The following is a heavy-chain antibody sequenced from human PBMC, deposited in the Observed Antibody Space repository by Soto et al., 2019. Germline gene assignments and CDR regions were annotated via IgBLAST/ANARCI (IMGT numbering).Heavy chain of an antibody. CDR1: GFSLSTSGVG. D-gene: IGHD1-1*01. CDR3: AHRRPWSSDWNSGWFDP. V-gene: IGHV2-5*02. CDR2: IYWDNDR. J-gene: IGHJ5*02. Sequence: QITLKESGPPLVQPTQTLTLTCTFSGFSLSTSGVGVGWIRQPPGKALEYLAVIYWDNDRRYSPSLNSRLTINKDTSKNQVVLTMTNMDPADTATYFCAHRRPWSSDWNSGWFDPWGQGTLVTVSS.